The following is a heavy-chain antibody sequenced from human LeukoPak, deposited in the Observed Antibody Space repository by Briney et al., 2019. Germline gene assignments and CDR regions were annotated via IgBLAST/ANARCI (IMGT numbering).Heavy chain of an antibody. J-gene: IGHJ4*02. V-gene: IGHV4-59*01. CDR3: ARGQSNSDC. Sequence: SETLSLTCTVSGGSINSYYWTWIRQPPGKGLEWIGYIYDSGSTNYNPSLKSRVTISVDTSKNQFSLALSSVTAADTAVFYCARGQSNSDCWGQGALVSVSS. D-gene: IGHD6-19*01. CDR1: GGSINSYY. CDR2: IYDSGST.